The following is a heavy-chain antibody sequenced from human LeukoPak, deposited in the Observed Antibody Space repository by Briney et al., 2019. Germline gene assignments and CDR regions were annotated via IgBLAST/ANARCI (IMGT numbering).Heavy chain of an antibody. V-gene: IGHV3-23*01. D-gene: IGHD6-19*01. J-gene: IGHJ4*02. CDR1: GFTFSSYA. Sequence: PGGSLRLSCAASGFTFSSYAMSWVRQAPGKGLEWVSAISGSGGSTYYADSVKGRFTISRDNFKNTLYLQMNSLRAEDTAVYYCAKPSSSGWCFDYWGQGTLVTVSS. CDR2: ISGSGGST. CDR3: AKPSSSGWCFDY.